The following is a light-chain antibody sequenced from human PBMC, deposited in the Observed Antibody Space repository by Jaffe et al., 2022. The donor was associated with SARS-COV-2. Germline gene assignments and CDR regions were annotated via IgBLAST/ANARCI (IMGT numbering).Light chain of an antibody. V-gene: IGKV3-20*01. CDR3: QQYGSSPPYT. J-gene: IGKJ2*01. Sequence: EIVVTQSPGTLSLSPGERATLSCRASQSLSSDYVAWYQLKPGQAPRLLVYGASIRATGIPDRFSGRGSGTDFTLTISRLEPEDFAVYYCQQYGSSPPYTFGQGTKLQIK. CDR2: GAS. CDR1: QSLSSDY.